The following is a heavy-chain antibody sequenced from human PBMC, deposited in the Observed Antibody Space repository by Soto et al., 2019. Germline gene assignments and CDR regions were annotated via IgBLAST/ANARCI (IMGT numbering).Heavy chain of an antibody. CDR2: ISAYNGNT. J-gene: IGHJ3*02. D-gene: IGHD6-13*01. Sequence: ASVKVSCKASCYTFTSYGISCVRQPPGQGLEWMGWISAYNGNTNYAQKLQGRVTMTTDTSTSTAYMELRSLRSDDTAVYYCARKTPYSSPRSQFDIWGQGTMVT. CDR3: ARKTPYSSPRSQFDI. CDR1: CYTFTSYG. V-gene: IGHV1-18*01.